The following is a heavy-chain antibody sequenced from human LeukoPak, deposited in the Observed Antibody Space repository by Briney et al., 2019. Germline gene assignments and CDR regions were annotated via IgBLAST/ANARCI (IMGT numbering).Heavy chain of an antibody. Sequence: SQTLSLTCAISGDSVSSNSAAWNWIRQSPSRGLEWLGRTYYRSKWYNDYAVSVKSRITINPYTSKNQFSLQLNAVTPEDTAVYYCARDTHSSGWYIGWGYYYYYGMDVWGQGTTVTVSS. V-gene: IGHV6-1*01. D-gene: IGHD6-19*01. J-gene: IGHJ6*02. CDR2: TYYRSKWYN. CDR3: ARDTHSSGWYIGWGYYYYYGMDV. CDR1: GDSVSSNSAA.